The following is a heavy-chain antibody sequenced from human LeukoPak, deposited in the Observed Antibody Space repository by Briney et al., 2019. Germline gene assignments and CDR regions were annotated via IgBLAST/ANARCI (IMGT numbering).Heavy chain of an antibody. CDR1: GASISNYY. V-gene: IGHV4-59*01. CDR3: ARDQYHGSGTYAWFDP. Sequence: SETLSLTCTVSGASISNYYWSWIRQTPGKKLEWIAYIPFSGSTNYNPSLKSRVTTSLDRSKNQFSLKLSSVAAADTAVYYCARDQYHGSGTYAWFDPWGQGTLVTVSS. D-gene: IGHD3-10*01. J-gene: IGHJ5*02. CDR2: IPFSGST.